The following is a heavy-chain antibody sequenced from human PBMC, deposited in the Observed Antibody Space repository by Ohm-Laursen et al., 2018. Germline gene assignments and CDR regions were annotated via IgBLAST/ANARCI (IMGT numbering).Heavy chain of an antibody. CDR2: ISSSSSVI. V-gene: IGHV3-48*03. Sequence: GSLRLSCAAPGFTFSSYEMNWVRQAPGKGLEWLSYISSSSSVIYYADSVKGRFTISRDNAKNSLYLQMYSLRAEDTAVYYCARGPYDYWGQGSLVTVSS. CDR1: GFTFSSYE. CDR3: ARGPYDY. J-gene: IGHJ4*02.